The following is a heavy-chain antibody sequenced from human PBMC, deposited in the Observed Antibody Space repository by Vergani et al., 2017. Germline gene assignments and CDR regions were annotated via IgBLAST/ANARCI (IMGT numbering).Heavy chain of an antibody. Sequence: QVQLEESGPGLVKPSETLSLTCTVSGGSFNTYYWGWIRQPPGKGLEWIGSIYYSGSTYYNPSLKSRVTISVDTSKNQFSLKLSSVTAADTAVYYCARHLRAAGAVVTPIWYFDLWGRGTLVTVSS. CDR1: GGSFNTYY. CDR3: ARHLRAAGAVVTPIWYFDL. D-gene: IGHD4-23*01. J-gene: IGHJ2*01. CDR2: IYYSGST. V-gene: IGHV4-39*01.